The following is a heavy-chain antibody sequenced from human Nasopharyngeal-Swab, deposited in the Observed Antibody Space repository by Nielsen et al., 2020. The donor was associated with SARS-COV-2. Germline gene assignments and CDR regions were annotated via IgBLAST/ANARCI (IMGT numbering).Heavy chain of an antibody. J-gene: IGHJ3*02. CDR2: ISWNSGSI. V-gene: IGHV3-9*01. D-gene: IGHD3-10*01. CDR3: AKGSGFSIDAFDI. Sequence: CAASGFPFDDYAMHWVRQAPGKGLEWVSGISWNSGSIGYADSVKGRFTISRDNAKNSLYLQMNSLRAEDTALYYCAKGSGFSIDAFDIWGQGTMVTVSS. CDR1: GFPFDDYA.